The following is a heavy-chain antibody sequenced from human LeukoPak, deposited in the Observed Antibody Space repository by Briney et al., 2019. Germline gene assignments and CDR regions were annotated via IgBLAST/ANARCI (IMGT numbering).Heavy chain of an antibody. J-gene: IGHJ4*02. CDR1: GFTFSSYA. D-gene: IGHD2-2*01. V-gene: IGHV3-30-3*01. CDR3: ARVPRGNVVVPAAPDY. CDR2: ISYDGSNK. Sequence: GGSLRLSCAASGFTFSSYAMNWVRQAPGKGLEWVAVISYDGSNKYYADSVKGRFTISRDNSKNTLYLQMNSLRAEDTAVYYCARVPRGNVVVPAAPDYWGQGTLVTVSS.